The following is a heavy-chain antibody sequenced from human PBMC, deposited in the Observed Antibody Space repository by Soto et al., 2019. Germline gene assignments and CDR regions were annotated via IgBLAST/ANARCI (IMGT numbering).Heavy chain of an antibody. CDR3: ARESRYCSGGSCYFLPGIDY. CDR2: ITPIFGTA. J-gene: IGHJ4*02. D-gene: IGHD2-15*01. CDR1: GGTFSSYA. Sequence: QVPLVQSGAEVKKPGSSVKVSCKASGGTFSSYAISWVRQAPGQGLEWMGGITPIFGTANYAQKFQGRVTITADESTSTAYMELSSLRSEDTAVYYCARESRYCSGGSCYFLPGIDYWGQGTLVTVSS. V-gene: IGHV1-69*12.